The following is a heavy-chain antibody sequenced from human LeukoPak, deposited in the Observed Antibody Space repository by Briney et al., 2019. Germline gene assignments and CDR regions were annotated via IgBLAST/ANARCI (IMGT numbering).Heavy chain of an antibody. CDR1: GFTFNSHG. V-gene: IGHV3-33*01. CDR3: ARPRGFCSGGDCYADYGMDV. J-gene: IGHJ6*01. Sequence: GMSLTLSCAASGFTFNSHGIHWVRQAPGKGLEGVALIYCDGSNKCYADIVKGRFTISREKSNNTLYLQINNLRAEDAGVYYCARPRGFCSGGDCYADYGMDVWGQGTTVTVSS. CDR2: IYCDGSNK. D-gene: IGHD2-21*02.